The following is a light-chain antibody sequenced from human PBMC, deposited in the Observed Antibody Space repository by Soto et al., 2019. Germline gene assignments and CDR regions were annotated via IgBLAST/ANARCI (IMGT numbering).Light chain of an antibody. CDR2: EVT. Sequence: QSALTKPASVAGSRGESITIYCTGSSSDVGDYNYVSWYQQHPGKAPKLMSYEVTNRPSGVSNRFSGSKSGNKASLPISGLQAEDETDYYCSSYTSSNTWVFGGGTQVTVL. J-gene: IGLJ3*02. CDR1: SSDVGDYNY. CDR3: SSYTSSNTWV. V-gene: IGLV2-14*01.